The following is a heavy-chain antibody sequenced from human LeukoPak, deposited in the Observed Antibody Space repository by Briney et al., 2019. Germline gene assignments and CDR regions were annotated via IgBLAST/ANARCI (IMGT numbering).Heavy chain of an antibody. CDR1: GFTFDDYT. V-gene: IGHV3-43*01. J-gene: IGHJ3*02. CDR3: ARGSGALNAFDI. CDR2: ISWDGGST. Sequence: GGSLRLSCAASGFTFDDYTMHWVRQAPGKGLEWVSLISWDGGSTYYADSVKGRFTISRDNSKNSLYLQMNSLRTEDTALYYCARGSGALNAFDIWGQGTMVTVSS.